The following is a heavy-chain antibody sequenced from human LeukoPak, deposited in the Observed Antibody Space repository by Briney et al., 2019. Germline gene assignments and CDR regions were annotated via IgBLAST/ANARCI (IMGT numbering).Heavy chain of an antibody. CDR3: ARERVWRYCGGDSCGWFDP. CDR2: IYYSGST. CDR1: GGSFSGYY. V-gene: IGHV4-59*12. D-gene: IGHD2-21*02. Sequence: SETLSLTCAVYGGSFSGYYWSWIRQPPGKGLEWIGYIYYSGSTNYNPSLKSRVTISVETSKNQFSLKLSSVTAADTAVYYCARERVWRYCGGDSCGWFDPWGQGTLVTVSS. J-gene: IGHJ5*02.